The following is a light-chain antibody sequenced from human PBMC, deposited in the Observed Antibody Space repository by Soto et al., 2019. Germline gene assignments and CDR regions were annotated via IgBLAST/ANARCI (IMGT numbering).Light chain of an antibody. V-gene: IGKV3-15*01. Sequence: EIVMTQSPGTLSVSPGERATLSCRASQSVSSNLAWYQQKPGQAPRLLISDASTRATGIPARFSGSGSGTEFTLTVSSLQSEDFAVYYCQQYYDWPLTFGGGTRVEIK. CDR1: QSVSSN. J-gene: IGKJ4*01. CDR3: QQYYDWPLT. CDR2: DAS.